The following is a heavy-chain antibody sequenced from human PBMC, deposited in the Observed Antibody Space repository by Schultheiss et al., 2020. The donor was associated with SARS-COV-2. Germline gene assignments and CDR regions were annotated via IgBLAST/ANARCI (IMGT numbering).Heavy chain of an antibody. V-gene: IGHV3-23*01. CDR3: AKDRGAAAGGWFDP. CDR2: ISGSGDIT. J-gene: IGHJ5*02. CDR1: GFTFSSYA. D-gene: IGHD6-13*01. Sequence: GGSLRLSCAASGFTFSSYAMTWVCQAPGKGLEWVSVISGSGDITYYAESVKGRFTISRDNSKNTLFLQMSSLRAEDTAVYYCAKDRGAAAGGWFDPWGQGTLVTVSS.